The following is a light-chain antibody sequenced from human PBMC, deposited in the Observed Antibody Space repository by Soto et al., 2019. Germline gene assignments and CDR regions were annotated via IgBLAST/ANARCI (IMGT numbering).Light chain of an antibody. J-gene: IGLJ2*01. CDR2: DVT. CDR1: SSDVGGYKY. CDR3: SSYTSANTLV. Sequence: QSALTQPASVSGSPGQSIAISCTGTSSDVGGYKYVSWYQQHPGKAPKLMIYDVTDRPSGVSNRFSGSKSGNTASLTISGLQPEDEADYFCSSYTSANTLVFGGGTQLTVL. V-gene: IGLV2-14*01.